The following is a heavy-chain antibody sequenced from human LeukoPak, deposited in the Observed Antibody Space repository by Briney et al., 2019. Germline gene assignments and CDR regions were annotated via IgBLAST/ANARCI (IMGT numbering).Heavy chain of an antibody. J-gene: IGHJ4*02. CDR2: ICTSGST. CDR3: ARGYYYDSSGYAPVFDY. D-gene: IGHD3-22*01. CDR1: GGSISSYY. Sequence: SETLSLTCTVSGGSISSYYWSWIRQPAGKGLEWIGRICTSGSTNYNPSLKSRVTISVDTSKNQFSLKLSSVTAADTAVYYCARGYYYDSSGYAPVFDYWGQGTLVTVSS. V-gene: IGHV4-4*07.